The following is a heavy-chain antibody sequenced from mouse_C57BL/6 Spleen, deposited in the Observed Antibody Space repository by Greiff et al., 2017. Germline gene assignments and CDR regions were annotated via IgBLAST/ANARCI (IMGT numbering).Heavy chain of an antibody. D-gene: IGHD2-5*01. CDR3: ARLRSNYEMDY. CDR1: GYAFSSYW. CDR2: IYPGDGDT. J-gene: IGHJ4*01. V-gene: IGHV1-80*01. Sequence: QVQLQHSGAELVKPGASVKISCKASGYAFSSYWMNWVKQRPGKGLEWIGQIYPGDGDTNYNGKFKGKATLTADKSSSTAYMQLSSLTSEDSAVYFCARLRSNYEMDYWGQGTSVTVSS.